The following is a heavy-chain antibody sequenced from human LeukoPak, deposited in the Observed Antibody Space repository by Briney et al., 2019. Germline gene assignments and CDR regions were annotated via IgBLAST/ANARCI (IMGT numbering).Heavy chain of an antibody. CDR3: ARHPLGAYNSSWWNWFDP. Sequence: GESLKISCKGSGYSFTSYWICWVRQMPGKGLGWMWMIYHGDSDTRYSTSFQGQVTISADKSISTAYLQWSSLKASDTAMYYCARHPLGAYNSSWWNWFDPWGQGTLVTVSS. D-gene: IGHD6-13*01. CDR1: GYSFTSYW. V-gene: IGHV5-51*01. CDR2: IYHGDSDT. J-gene: IGHJ5*02.